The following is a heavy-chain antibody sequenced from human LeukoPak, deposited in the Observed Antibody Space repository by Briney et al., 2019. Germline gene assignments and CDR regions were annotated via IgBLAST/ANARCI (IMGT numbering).Heavy chain of an antibody. CDR1: GYTFTAYY. V-gene: IGHV1-2*02. D-gene: IGHD6-13*01. CDR2: IKPNSGDT. Sequence: ASVKVSCKASGYTFTAYYMHWVRQAPGQGLEWMGWIKPNSGDTKSAQNFQGRLTMTRDTSISTAYMELISLRSEDTAVYYCARADSSTWEYYFDYWGQGTLVTVSS. CDR3: ARADSSTWEYYFDY. J-gene: IGHJ4*02.